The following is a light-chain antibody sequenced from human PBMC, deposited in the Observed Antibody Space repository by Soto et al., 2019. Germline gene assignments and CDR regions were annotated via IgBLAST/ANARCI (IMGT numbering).Light chain of an antibody. CDR3: QQYNSYWGT. V-gene: IGKV1-5*01. CDR1: QSISSW. J-gene: IGKJ1*01. Sequence: DIQMTQSPSTLSASVGDRVTITCRASQSISSWLAWYQQKQGKAPKLLIYDASSLESGVPSRFSGSGSGTAFTLTISSLQPDDFATYYCQQYNSYWGTFGQGTKVEIK. CDR2: DAS.